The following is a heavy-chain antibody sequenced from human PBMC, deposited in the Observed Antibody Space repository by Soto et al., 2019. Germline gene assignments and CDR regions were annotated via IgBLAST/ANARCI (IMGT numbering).Heavy chain of an antibody. CDR1: GGSFSGYY. CDR2: INHSGST. Sequence: SETLSLTCAVSGGSFSGYYWSWIRQPPGKGLEWIGEINHSGSTNYNPSLKSRVTISVDTSKNQFSLKLSSVTAADTAVYYCARGGIAAAAPHFDYWGQGTLVTVSS. CDR3: ARGGIAAAAPHFDY. V-gene: IGHV4-34*01. J-gene: IGHJ4*02. D-gene: IGHD6-13*01.